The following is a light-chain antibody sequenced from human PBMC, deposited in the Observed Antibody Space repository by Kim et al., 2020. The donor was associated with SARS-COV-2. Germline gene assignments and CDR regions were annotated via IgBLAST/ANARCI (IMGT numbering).Light chain of an antibody. Sequence: AAVGDRVTITCRASQDISNYLAWYQQKPGKVPKLLIYAASALQLGVPSRFSGSGSGTDFTLTVTSLQPEDVATYYCQKYNSAPWTFGQGTKVDIK. V-gene: IGKV1-27*01. CDR3: QKYNSAPWT. CDR2: AAS. CDR1: QDISNY. J-gene: IGKJ1*01.